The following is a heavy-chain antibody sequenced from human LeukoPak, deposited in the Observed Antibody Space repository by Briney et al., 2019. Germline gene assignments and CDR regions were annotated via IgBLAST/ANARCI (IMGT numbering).Heavy chain of an antibody. Sequence: GASVKVSCKASGYTFTSYGISWVRPAPGQGLEWMGWISAYNGNTNYAQKLQGRVTMTTDTSTSTAYMELRSLRSDDTAVYYCASARGSYNWNYHWFDTWGQGTLVTVSS. CDR2: ISAYNGNT. J-gene: IGHJ5*02. D-gene: IGHD1-7*01. V-gene: IGHV1-18*01. CDR3: ASARGSYNWNYHWFDT. CDR1: GYTFTSYG.